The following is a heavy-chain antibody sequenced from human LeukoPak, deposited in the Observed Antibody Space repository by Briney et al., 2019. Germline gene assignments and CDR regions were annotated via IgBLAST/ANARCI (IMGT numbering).Heavy chain of an antibody. J-gene: IGHJ6*02. CDR1: GYTFTSYG. D-gene: IGHD1-26*01. CDR3: ARVGREAYSGSYNSYYYYGMDV. CDR2: ISAYNGNT. Sequence: ASVKVSCKASGYTFTSYGISWVRQAPGQGLEWMGWISAYNGNTNYAQKLQGRVTMTTDTSTSTAYMELRSLRSDDTAVYYCARVGREAYSGSYNSYYYYGMDVWGQGTTVTVSS. V-gene: IGHV1-18*01.